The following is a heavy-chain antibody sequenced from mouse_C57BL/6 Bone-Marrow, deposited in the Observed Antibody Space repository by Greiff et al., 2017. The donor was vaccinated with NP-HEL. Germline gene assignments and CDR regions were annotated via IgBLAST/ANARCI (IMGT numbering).Heavy chain of an antibody. Sequence: VQLQQSGAELARPGASVKLSCKASGYTFTSYGISWVKQRTGQGLEWIGEIYPRSGNTYYNEKFKGKATLTADKSSSTAYMELRSLTSEDSAVYFCARGAIDYGYFDYWGQGTTLTVSS. CDR2: IYPRSGNT. V-gene: IGHV1-81*01. CDR3: ARGAIDYGYFDY. J-gene: IGHJ2*01. D-gene: IGHD1-1*01. CDR1: GYTFTSYG.